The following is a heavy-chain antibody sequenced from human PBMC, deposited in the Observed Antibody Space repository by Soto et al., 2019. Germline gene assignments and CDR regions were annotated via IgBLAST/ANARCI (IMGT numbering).Heavy chain of an antibody. Sequence: VQLVESGGGVVQPGRSLRLSCAASGFTFSSYGMHWVRQAPGKGLEWVAVISYDGSNKYYADSVKGRFTISRDNSKNTLYLQMNSLRAEDTAVYYCAKLVRFGEDLNFDYWGQGTLVTVSS. CDR1: GFTFSSYG. D-gene: IGHD3-10*01. CDR3: AKLVRFGEDLNFDY. V-gene: IGHV3-30*18. J-gene: IGHJ4*02. CDR2: ISYDGSNK.